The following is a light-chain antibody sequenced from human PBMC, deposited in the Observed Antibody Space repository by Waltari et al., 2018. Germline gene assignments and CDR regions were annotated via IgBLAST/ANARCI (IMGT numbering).Light chain of an antibody. CDR3: QAWDTSTANV. CDR1: KLGDKY. J-gene: IGLJ1*01. Sequence: SDDLTQAPSVSVSPGQTASIACSGGKLGDKYVSWYQLKPGQSPVLIIYQDIKRPSGIPERFSGSTSGNTATLTITGTQAMDEADYYCQAWDTSTANVFGTGTKVTVL. V-gene: IGLV3-1*01. CDR2: QDI.